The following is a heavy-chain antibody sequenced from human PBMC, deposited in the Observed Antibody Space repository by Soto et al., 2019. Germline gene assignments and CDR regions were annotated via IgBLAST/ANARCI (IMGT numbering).Heavy chain of an antibody. J-gene: IGHJ4*02. Sequence: ALRLSCAASGFTFDNYAMHWVRQGPGKGLEWVSGISWSSHNIAYAASVKGRFTISRDNAKNSLDFKMNSLRAEETAFYYCAKDTGPNSGQGTLVTVSS. CDR3: AKDTGPN. V-gene: IGHV3-9*01. CDR2: ISWSSHNI. CDR1: GFTFDNYA.